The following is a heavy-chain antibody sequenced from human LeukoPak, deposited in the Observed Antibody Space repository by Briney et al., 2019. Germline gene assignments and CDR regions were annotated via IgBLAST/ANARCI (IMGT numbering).Heavy chain of an antibody. CDR3: SKGYGSSLRSYYLDY. V-gene: IGHV3-23*01. CDR1: GFSFRDYA. J-gene: IGHJ4*02. D-gene: IGHD6-13*01. Sequence: GGSLRLSCAASGFSFRDYAMSWVRQAPGKGLEWASIISGRGDSTYYADSVKGRLTISRDNSRNILYLQMNSLRAEDTAVYYCSKGYGSSLRSYYLDYWGQGTLVTVSS. CDR2: ISGRGDST.